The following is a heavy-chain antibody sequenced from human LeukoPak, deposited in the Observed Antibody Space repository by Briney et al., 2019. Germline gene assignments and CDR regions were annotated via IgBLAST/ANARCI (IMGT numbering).Heavy chain of an antibody. J-gene: IGHJ4*02. V-gene: IGHV3-48*01. CDR3: ARDLIGGNAYDY. CDR2: VTSSSRTI. D-gene: IGHD2-15*01. Sequence: GGSQRLSCAASGFTFSSYSMNWVRQAPGKGPEWIAYVTSSSRTIYYADSVKGRFTISRDNAKSSLYLQLDSLRAEDTAVYYCARDLIGGNAYDYWGQGALVTVSS. CDR1: GFTFSSYS.